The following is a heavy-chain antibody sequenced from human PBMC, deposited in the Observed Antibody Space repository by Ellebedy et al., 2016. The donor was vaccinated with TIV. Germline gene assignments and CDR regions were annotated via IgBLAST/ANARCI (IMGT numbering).Heavy chain of an antibody. CDR3: ARDRTLLRYGMDV. CDR1: GYSISSGYY. V-gene: IGHV4-38-2*02. CDR2: IYHSGST. D-gene: IGHD3-3*01. Sequence: GSLRLSXTVSGYSISSGYYWGWSRPPPGKGLEWIGSIYHSGSTYYNPSLKSRVTISVDTSKNQFSLKLSSVTAADTAVYYCARDRTLLRYGMDVWGQGTTVTVSS. J-gene: IGHJ6*02.